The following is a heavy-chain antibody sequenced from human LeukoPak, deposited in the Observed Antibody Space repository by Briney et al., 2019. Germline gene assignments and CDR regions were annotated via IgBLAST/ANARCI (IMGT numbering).Heavy chain of an antibody. CDR2: IYYSGST. J-gene: IGHJ6*03. D-gene: IGHD2-15*01. CDR3: AMVAANDYYYYYMDV. Sequence: SETLSLTCTVSGGSISSSSYYWGWIRQPPGKGLEWIGSIYYSGSTYYNPSLKSRVTISVDTSKNQFSLKLSSVTAADTAVYYCAMVAANDYYYYYMDVWGKGTTVTISS. CDR1: GGSISSSSYY. V-gene: IGHV4-39*01.